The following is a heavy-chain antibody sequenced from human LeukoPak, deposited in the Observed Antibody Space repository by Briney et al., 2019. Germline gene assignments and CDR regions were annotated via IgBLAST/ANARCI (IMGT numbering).Heavy chain of an antibody. J-gene: IGHJ3*02. CDR3: ARLYDFWSGYSNDALDI. D-gene: IGHD3-3*01. Sequence: PGRSLRLSCAASGFIFSNYGMHWVRQDPGKGLEWVAVIWYDGSNEYYADSVKGRFTISRDNSNNTVFLQLNSLRAEDTALYYCARLYDFWSGYSNDALDIWGQGTMVTVSS. CDR1: GFIFSNYG. CDR2: IWYDGSNE. V-gene: IGHV3-33*03.